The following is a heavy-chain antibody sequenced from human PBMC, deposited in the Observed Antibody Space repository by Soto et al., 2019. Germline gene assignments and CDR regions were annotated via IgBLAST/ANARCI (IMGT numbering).Heavy chain of an antibody. V-gene: IGHV3-72*01. D-gene: IGHD3-10*01. Sequence: GGSLRLSCAASGFTFSDHYMDWVRQAPGKGLEWVGRIRNRPNSYTTQYAASVKGRFAVLRDDSENLVYLQMNDLKTEDTAVYYCVRDSGRGFYFNYWGQGAQVTVSS. CDR3: VRDSGRGFYFNY. CDR2: IRNRPNSYTT. CDR1: GFTFSDHY. J-gene: IGHJ4*02.